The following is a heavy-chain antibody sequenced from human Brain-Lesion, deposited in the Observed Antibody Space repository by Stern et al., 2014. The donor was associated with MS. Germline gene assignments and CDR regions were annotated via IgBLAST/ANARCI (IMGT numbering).Heavy chain of an antibody. D-gene: IGHD3-16*01. V-gene: IGHV5-10-1*01. CDR1: GYSFTRDW. J-gene: IGHJ4*02. CDR2: IDPSDSNP. CDR3: ARHMGEGLSIDY. Sequence: EVQLVQSGAEVKKPAESLRISCQGSGYSFTRDWVSWVPQMPVKRLAWMGRIDPSDSNPNYSPSFQGHVTISADKSINTAYLDWRSLKASDTAMYYCARHMGEGLSIDYWGQGTLVTVSS.